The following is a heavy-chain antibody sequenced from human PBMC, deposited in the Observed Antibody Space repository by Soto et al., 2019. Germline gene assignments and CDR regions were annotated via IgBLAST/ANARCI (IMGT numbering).Heavy chain of an antibody. CDR3: AREGGSGWYGDFDY. V-gene: IGHV4-4*02. Sequence: QVQLQESGPGLVKPSGTLSLTCAVSGGSISSSNWWSWVRQPPGKGLAWIGAIYHSGSTNYNPSLKSRVTISVAKSKNQFSLKLSSVAAADTAVYYCAREGGSGWYGDFDYWGQGTLVTVSS. J-gene: IGHJ4*02. CDR1: GGSISSSNW. CDR2: IYHSGST. D-gene: IGHD6-19*01.